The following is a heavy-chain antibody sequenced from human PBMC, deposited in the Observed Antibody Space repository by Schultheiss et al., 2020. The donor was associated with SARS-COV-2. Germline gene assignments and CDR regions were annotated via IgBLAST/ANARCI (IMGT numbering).Heavy chain of an antibody. CDR1: GFTFSTYA. V-gene: IGHV3-30*04. CDR3: AKENSNYADY. CDR2: ISYDGSNK. Sequence: GGSLRLSCAASGFTFSTYAMHWVRQAPGKGLEWVAVISYDGSNKYYADSVKGRFTISRDNSKNTLYLQMNSLRAEDTAVYYCAKENSNYADYWGQGTLVTVSS. J-gene: IGHJ4*02. D-gene: IGHD4-11*01.